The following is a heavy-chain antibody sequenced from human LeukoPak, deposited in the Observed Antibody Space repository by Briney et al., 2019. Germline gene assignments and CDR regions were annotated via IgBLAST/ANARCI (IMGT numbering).Heavy chain of an antibody. CDR1: GFTFSSYW. V-gene: IGHV3-7*01. D-gene: IGHD6-13*01. CDR2: IKQDGSEK. Sequence: GGSLRRSAAASGFTFSSYWMSWVRQAPGQGLKWMANIKQDGSEKYYVDSVKGRSTISRDNAKNSLYLQMNSLRAEDTAVYYCAREDGSSWYRAYYYYYGMDVWGQGTTVTVSS. J-gene: IGHJ6*02. CDR3: AREDGSSWYRAYYYYYGMDV.